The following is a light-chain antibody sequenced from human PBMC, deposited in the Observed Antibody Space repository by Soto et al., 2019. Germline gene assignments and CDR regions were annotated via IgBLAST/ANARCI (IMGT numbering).Light chain of an antibody. V-gene: IGKV3D-15*01. CDR1: QSVNIH. CDR3: QQYNKWPRT. CDR2: GAS. J-gene: IGKJ1*01. Sequence: EIVMTQSPATLSVSPGERATLSCRASQSVNIHLAWYQQKPGQAPRLLIYGASTRATGIPAKFSGSGSGTEFTLTISSLQPEDFAVYYCQQYNKWPRTFGKGTKVEIK.